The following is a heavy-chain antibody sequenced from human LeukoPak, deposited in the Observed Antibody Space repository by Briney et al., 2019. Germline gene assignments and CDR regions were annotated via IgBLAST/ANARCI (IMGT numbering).Heavy chain of an antibody. CDR2: LVYDARS. J-gene: IGHJ4*02. D-gene: IGHD6-25*01. CDR3: ARDLSAAFDF. CDR1: GFPFSSYG. V-gene: IGHV3-33*01. Sequence: GTSLRLSCTASGFPFSSYGMHWVRQAPGKGLEWVARLVYDARSDYANSVKGRFSISRDDSKNTLFLDMSNLRVEDTALYYCARDLSAAFDFWGQGVLVTVSS.